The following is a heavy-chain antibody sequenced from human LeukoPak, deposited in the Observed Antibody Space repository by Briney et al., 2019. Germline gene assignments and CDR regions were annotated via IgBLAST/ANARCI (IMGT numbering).Heavy chain of an antibody. Sequence: ASVKVSCKASGYTFTDYYMHWVRQAPGQGLEWMGWINPNSGGTNYAQKFQGRVTMTGDTSISTAYMEPSRLSSDDTAVYYCERDRDYYGSGYVWGKGTTVTISS. V-gene: IGHV1-2*02. CDR3: ERDRDYYGSGYV. CDR2: INPNSGGT. CDR1: GYTFTDYY. D-gene: IGHD3-10*01. J-gene: IGHJ6*04.